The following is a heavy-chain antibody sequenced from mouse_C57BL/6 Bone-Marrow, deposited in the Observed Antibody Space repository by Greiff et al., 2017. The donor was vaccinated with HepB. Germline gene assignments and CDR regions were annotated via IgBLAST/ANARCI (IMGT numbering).Heavy chain of an antibody. CDR2: ISNGGGST. J-gene: IGHJ4*01. CDR1: GFTFSDYY. CDR3: ARLLYDYDAMDY. V-gene: IGHV5-12*01. Sequence: EVQLVESGGGLVQPGGSLKLSCAASGFTFSDYYMYWVRQTPEKRLEWVAYISNGGGSTYYPDTVKGRFTISRDNAKNTLYLQMSRLKSEDTAMYYCARLLYDYDAMDYWGQGTSVTVSS. D-gene: IGHD2-3*01.